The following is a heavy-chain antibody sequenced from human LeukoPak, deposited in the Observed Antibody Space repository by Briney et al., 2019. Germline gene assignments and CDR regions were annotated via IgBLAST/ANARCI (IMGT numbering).Heavy chain of an antibody. CDR1: GFTFSSYS. J-gene: IGHJ4*02. D-gene: IGHD6-13*01. CDR3: ARSQSMAAASY. Sequence: GGSLRLSCAASGFTFSSYSMNWVRQAPGKGLEWVSSISSSSSYIYYAESVKGRFTISRDNAKNSLYLRMNSLRAEDTAVYYCARSQSMAAASYWGQGTLVTVSS. CDR2: ISSSSSYI. V-gene: IGHV3-21*01.